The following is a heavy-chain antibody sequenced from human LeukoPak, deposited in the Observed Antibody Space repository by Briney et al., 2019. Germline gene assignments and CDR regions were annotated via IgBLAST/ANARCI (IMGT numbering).Heavy chain of an antibody. CDR2: ISSISSYI. CDR1: GFTFSSYS. CDR3: ATNIVVVPAALVDY. D-gene: IGHD2-2*01. J-gene: IGHJ4*02. Sequence: GGSLRLSCAASGFTFSSYSMNWVRQAPGKGLEWFFSISSISSYIYYADSVKGRFTISRDKATNSLYLQMSSLRAEDTAVYYCATNIVVVPAALVDYWGQGTLVTVSS. V-gene: IGHV3-21*01.